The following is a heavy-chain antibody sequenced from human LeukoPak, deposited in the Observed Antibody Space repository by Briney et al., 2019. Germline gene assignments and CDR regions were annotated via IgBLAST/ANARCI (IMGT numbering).Heavy chain of an antibody. V-gene: IGHV1-18*01. CDR2: ISAYNGNT. J-gene: IGHJ5*02. CDR3: ARDPRSSWYFGWFDP. Sequence: ASVKVSCKASGYTFTSYGISWVRQAPGQGLEWMGWISAYNGNTNYAQKFQGRVTITADKSTSTAYMELSSLRSEDTAVYYCARDPRSSWYFGWFDPWGQGTLVTVSS. CDR1: GYTFTSYG. D-gene: IGHD6-13*01.